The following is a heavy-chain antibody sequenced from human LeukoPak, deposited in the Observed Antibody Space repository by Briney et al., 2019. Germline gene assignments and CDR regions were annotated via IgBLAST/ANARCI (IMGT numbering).Heavy chain of an antibody. J-gene: IGHJ4*02. CDR1: GYTFTSNY. CDR3: ARDWTASSGQVAIAKDY. V-gene: IGHV1-46*01. Sequence: ASVKLSCKASGYTFTSNYMHWVRHAPGQGLEWMGIINPSGGSTSNAHKFQGRVTMTRDTSTSTVYMELSRLRSEDTAVYFCARDWTASSGQVAIAKDYWGQGTLVTVSS. D-gene: IGHD3-22*01. CDR2: INPSGGST.